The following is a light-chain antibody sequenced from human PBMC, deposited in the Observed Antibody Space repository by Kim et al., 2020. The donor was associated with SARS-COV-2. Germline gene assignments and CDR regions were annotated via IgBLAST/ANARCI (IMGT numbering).Light chain of an antibody. CDR3: QVWDSSSDRV. Sequence: APGKTAMITCGGNNIGSKSVHWYQQKPGQAPVLVIYYDSDRPSGIPERFSGSNSGNTATLTISRVEAGDEADYYCQVWDSSSDRVFGGGTQLTVL. CDR1: NIGSKS. V-gene: IGLV3-21*04. CDR2: YDS. J-gene: IGLJ3*02.